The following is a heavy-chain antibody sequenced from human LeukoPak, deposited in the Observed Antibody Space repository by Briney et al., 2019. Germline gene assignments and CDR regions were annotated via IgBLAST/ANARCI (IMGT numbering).Heavy chain of an antibody. J-gene: IGHJ4*02. Sequence: GGSLRLSCAASGFTFSSSGMHWVRQAPGKWLEWVAFIRFDGSDEYYRDSVKGRFTISRDNSKNTLYLQMNSLRTEDTAVYYCANRPPKITAAGTSHDFHYWGQGTLVTVSS. CDR3: ANRPPKITAAGTSHDFHY. V-gene: IGHV3-30*02. D-gene: IGHD6-13*01. CDR1: GFTFSSSG. CDR2: IRFDGSDE.